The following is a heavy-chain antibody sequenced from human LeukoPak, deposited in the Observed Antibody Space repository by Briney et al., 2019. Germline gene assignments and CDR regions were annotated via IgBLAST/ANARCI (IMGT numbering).Heavy chain of an antibody. CDR2: INPNSGGT. V-gene: IGHV1-2*02. Sequence: ASVKVSCKASGYTFTGYYMHWVRQAPGQGLEWMGWINPNSGGTNYAQKFQGRVTMTRDTSISTAYMELSRLRSDDTAVYYCARLPGDFWSAYYADSWGQGTLVTVSS. D-gene: IGHD3-3*01. J-gene: IGHJ4*02. CDR3: ARLPGDFWSAYYADS. CDR1: GYTFTGYY.